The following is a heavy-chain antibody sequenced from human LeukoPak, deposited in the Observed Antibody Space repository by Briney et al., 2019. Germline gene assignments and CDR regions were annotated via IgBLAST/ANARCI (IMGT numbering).Heavy chain of an antibody. V-gene: IGHV5-51*01. CDR3: ARYGRGVGASRDWFDP. CDR2: IYPGDSDT. Sequence: GESLKISCQGSGSSFTTYWIGWVRQLPGKGLEWMGIIYPGDSDTRYSPSFQGQVTISADKSISTAYLQWNSLKASDTAIYYCARYGRGVGASRDWFDPWGQGTLVTVSS. D-gene: IGHD3-10*02. J-gene: IGHJ5*02. CDR1: GSSFTTYW.